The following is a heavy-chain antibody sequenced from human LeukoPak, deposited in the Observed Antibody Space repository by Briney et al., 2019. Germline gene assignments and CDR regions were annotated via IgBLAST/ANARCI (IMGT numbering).Heavy chain of an antibody. CDR1: GGSFSGYY. CDR3: ARVADYYESSGYYDY. D-gene: IGHD3-22*01. J-gene: IGHJ4*02. CDR2: INHSGST. V-gene: IGHV4-34*01. Sequence: SETLSLTCAVYGGSFSGYYWSWIRQPPGKGLEWIGEINHSGSTNYNPSLKSRVTISVDTSKNQFSLKLSSVTAADTAVYYCARVADYYESSGYYDYWGQGTLVTVSS.